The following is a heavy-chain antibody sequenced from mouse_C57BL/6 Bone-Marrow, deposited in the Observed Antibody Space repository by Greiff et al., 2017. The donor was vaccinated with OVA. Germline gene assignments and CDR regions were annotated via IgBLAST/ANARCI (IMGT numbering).Heavy chain of an antibody. Sequence: VQLQQPGAELVKPGASVKMSCKASGYTFTSYWLTWVKQRPGQGLEWIGDIYPGSGSTNYNEKFKSKATLTVDTSSSTAYMQLSSLTSEDSAVYYCARIYYDYDGSFDYWGQGTTLTVSS. D-gene: IGHD2-4*01. V-gene: IGHV1-55*01. CDR2: IYPGSGST. CDR3: ARIYYDYDGSFDY. CDR1: GYTFTSYW. J-gene: IGHJ2*01.